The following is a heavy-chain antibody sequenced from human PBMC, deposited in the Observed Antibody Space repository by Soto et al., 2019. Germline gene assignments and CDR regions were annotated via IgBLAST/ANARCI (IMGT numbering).Heavy chain of an antibody. D-gene: IGHD3-10*01. Sequence: GASVKVSCKASGYTFTSYDINWVRQATGQGLEWMGWMNPNSGNTGYAQKFQGRVTMTRNTSISTAYMELSSLRSEDTAVYYCARGHRITMVRGVIEMLYYYYGMDVCGQGTTVTVSS. J-gene: IGHJ6*02. CDR1: GYTFTSYD. CDR3: ARGHRITMVRGVIEMLYYYYGMDV. CDR2: MNPNSGNT. V-gene: IGHV1-8*01.